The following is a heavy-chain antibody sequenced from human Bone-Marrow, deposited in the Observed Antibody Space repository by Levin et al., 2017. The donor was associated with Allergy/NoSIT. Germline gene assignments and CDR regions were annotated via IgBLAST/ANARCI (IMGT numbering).Heavy chain of an antibody. CDR1: GFTFSSYT. Sequence: PGGSLRLSCAASGFTFSSYTMNWVRQAPGRGLEWVSYISSSSTIIYYADSVKGRFTISRDNAKNSLFLQMNSLRDEDTALYYCAREWSIAVPAPGYWGQGTLVIVSS. D-gene: IGHD6-19*01. V-gene: IGHV3-48*02. CDR2: ISSSSTII. CDR3: AREWSIAVPAPGY. J-gene: IGHJ4*02.